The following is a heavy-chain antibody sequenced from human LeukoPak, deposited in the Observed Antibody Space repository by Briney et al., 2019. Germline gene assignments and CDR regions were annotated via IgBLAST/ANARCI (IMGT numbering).Heavy chain of an antibody. CDR2: INHSGST. J-gene: IGHJ5*02. Sequence: SETLSLTCAVHGGSFSGYYWSWIRQPPGKGLEWIGEINHSGSTNYNPSLKSRVTISVDTSKNRFSLKLSSVTAADTAVYYCARANWNGWFDPWGQGTLVTVSS. D-gene: IGHD1-20*01. V-gene: IGHV4-34*01. CDR1: GGSFSGYY. CDR3: ARANWNGWFDP.